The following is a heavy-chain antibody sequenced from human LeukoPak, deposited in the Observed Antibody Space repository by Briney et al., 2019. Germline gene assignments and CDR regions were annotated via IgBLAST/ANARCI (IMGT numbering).Heavy chain of an antibody. D-gene: IGHD1-14*01. V-gene: IGHV1-2*02. CDR1: GYTFTGYY. CDR3: AREVFPYYYGMDV. Sequence: ASVKVSCKASGYTFTGYYMHWVRQAPGQGLEWMGWINPNSGGTNYAQKFQGRVTMTRDTSISTAYMELSRLRSDDTAVYYCAREVFPYYYGMDVWGQGTTVTVSS. CDR2: INPNSGGT. J-gene: IGHJ6*02.